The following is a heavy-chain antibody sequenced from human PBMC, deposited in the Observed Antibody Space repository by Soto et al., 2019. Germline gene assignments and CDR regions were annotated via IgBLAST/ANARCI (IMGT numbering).Heavy chain of an antibody. J-gene: IGHJ6*03. V-gene: IGHV4-59*01. CDR2: IYYSGST. CDR1: GGSISSYY. Sequence: PSETLSLTCTVSGGSISSYYWSWIRQPPGKGLEWIGYIYYSGSTNYNPSLKSRVTISVDTSKNQFSLKLSSVTAADTAVYYCARSEPRAYDILTGYYSSYYYYYYMGVWGKGTTVTVSS. D-gene: IGHD3-9*01. CDR3: ARSEPRAYDILTGYYSSYYYYYYMGV.